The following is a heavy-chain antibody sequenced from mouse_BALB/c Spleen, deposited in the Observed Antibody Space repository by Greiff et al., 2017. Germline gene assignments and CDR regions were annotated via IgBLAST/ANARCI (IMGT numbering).Heavy chain of an antibody. J-gene: IGHJ4*01. CDR1: GFTFSSYA. D-gene: IGHD2-1*01. V-gene: IGHV5-6-5*01. Sequence: DVKLVESGGGLVKPGGSLKLSCAASGFTFSSYAMSWVRQTPEKRLEWVASISSGGSTYYPDSVKGRFTISRDNARNILYLQMSSLRSEDTAMYYCARGEDYGNPYAMDYWGQGTSVTVSS. CDR3: ARGEDYGNPYAMDY. CDR2: ISSGGST.